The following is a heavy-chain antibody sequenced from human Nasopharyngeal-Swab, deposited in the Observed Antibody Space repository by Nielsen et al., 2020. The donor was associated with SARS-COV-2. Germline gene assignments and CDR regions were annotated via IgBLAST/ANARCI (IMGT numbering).Heavy chain of an antibody. CDR2: IIPILGIA. CDR3: ARVVMVRGVSYYYYMDV. Sequence: WVRQAPGQGLEWMGGIIPILGIANYAQKFQGRVTITADKSTSTAYMELSSLRSEDTAVYYCARVVMVRGVSYYYYMDVWGKGTTVTVSS. J-gene: IGHJ6*03. D-gene: IGHD3-10*01. V-gene: IGHV1-69*10.